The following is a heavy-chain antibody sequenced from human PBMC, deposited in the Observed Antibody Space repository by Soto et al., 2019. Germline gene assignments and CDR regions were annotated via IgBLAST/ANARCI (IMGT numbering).Heavy chain of an antibody. J-gene: IGHJ6*02. D-gene: IGHD2-15*01. CDR3: ARESGTPLAPRLRPVPYGMDV. CDR2: ISAYNGNT. Sequence: ASVKVSCKASGYTFTSYGISWLRQAPGQGLEWMGWISAYNGNTNYAQKLQGRVTMTTDTSTSTAYMELRSLRSDDTAVYYCARESGTPLAPRLRPVPYGMDVWGQGTTVTVSS. V-gene: IGHV1-18*01. CDR1: GYTFTSYG.